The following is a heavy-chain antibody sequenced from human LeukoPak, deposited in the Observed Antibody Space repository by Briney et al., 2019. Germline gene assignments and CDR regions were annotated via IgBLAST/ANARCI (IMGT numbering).Heavy chain of an antibody. CDR1: GGSISSYY. CDR3: ARDFYGSGSTFYYYYYMDV. D-gene: IGHD3-10*01. Sequence: TSETLSLTRTVSGGSISSYYWSWIRQPAGKGLEWIGRIYTSGSTNYNPSLKSRVTMSVDTSKNQFSLKLSSVTAADTAVYYCARDFYGSGSTFYYYYYMDVWGKGTTVTVSS. J-gene: IGHJ6*03. V-gene: IGHV4-4*07. CDR2: IYTSGST.